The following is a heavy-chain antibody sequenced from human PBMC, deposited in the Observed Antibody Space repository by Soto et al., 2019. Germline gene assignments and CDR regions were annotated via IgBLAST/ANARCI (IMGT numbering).Heavy chain of an antibody. Sequence: EVQLVESGGGLVQPGGALRLSCAASGFTFSSYSMNLVRQAPGKGLAWVSYISSRSSTIYYADSVKGRFPITRDNAKNSLYLQINSLRAEDTAVYYGTRDLNYGLFDYWGQGTLVTVSS. CDR3: TRDLNYGLFDY. J-gene: IGHJ4*02. CDR2: ISSRSSTI. V-gene: IGHV3-48*01. CDR1: GFTFSSYS. D-gene: IGHD4-17*01.